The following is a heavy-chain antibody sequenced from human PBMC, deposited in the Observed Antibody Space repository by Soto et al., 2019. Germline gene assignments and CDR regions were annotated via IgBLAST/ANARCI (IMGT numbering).Heavy chain of an antibody. Sequence: SETLSLTCTVSGGSISSYYWSWIRQPPGKGLEWIGYIYYSGSTYYNPSLKSRVTISVDTSKNQFSLKLSSVTAADTAVYYCARETAYYDSSGYYLSGMDVWGQGTTVTVSS. CDR3: ARETAYYDSSGYYLSGMDV. V-gene: IGHV4-59*12. J-gene: IGHJ6*02. CDR2: IYYSGST. CDR1: GGSISSYY. D-gene: IGHD3-22*01.